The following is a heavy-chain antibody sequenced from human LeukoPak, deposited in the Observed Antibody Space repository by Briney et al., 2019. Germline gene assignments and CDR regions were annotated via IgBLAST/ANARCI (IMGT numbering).Heavy chain of an antibody. CDR2: ISGSGGST. V-gene: IGHV3-23*01. CDR1: GFTFSSYA. J-gene: IGHJ4*02. Sequence: GGSLRLSCAASGFTFSSYAMSWVRQAPGKGLEWVSAISGSGGSTYYADSVKGRFTISRDNSKNTLYLQMNSLRAEDTAVYYCAKVSNPYDSSGYYFDYWGQGTLVTVSS. D-gene: IGHD3-22*01. CDR3: AKVSNPYDSSGYYFDY.